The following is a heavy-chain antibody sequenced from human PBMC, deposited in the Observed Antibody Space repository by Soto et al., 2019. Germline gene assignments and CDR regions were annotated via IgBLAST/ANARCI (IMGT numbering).Heavy chain of an antibody. D-gene: IGHD3-16*02. CDR3: ARSTGDLSPLTFFDY. V-gene: IGHV1-18*01. CDR2: ISAYNGNT. Sequence: GASVKVSCKASGYTFTSYGISWVRQAPGQGLEWMGWISAYNGNTNYAQKLQGRVTMTTDTSTSTAYMELRSLRSDDTAVYYCARSTGDLSPLTFFDYWGQGTLVTVSS. J-gene: IGHJ4*02. CDR1: GYTFTSYG.